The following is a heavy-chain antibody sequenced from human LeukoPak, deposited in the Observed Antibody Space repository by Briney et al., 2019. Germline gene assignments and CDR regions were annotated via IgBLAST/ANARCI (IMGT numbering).Heavy chain of an antibody. CDR1: GFTFSSYW. J-gene: IGHJ3*02. D-gene: IGHD6-19*01. Sequence: GGSLRLSCAASGFTFSSYWMSWVRQAPGKGLECVANIKQDGSEKYYVDSVKGRFTISRDNAKNSLYLQMNSLRAEDTAVYYCARDSEYSSGWYAGAFDIWGQGTMVTVSS. CDR2: IKQDGSEK. CDR3: ARDSEYSSGWYAGAFDI. V-gene: IGHV3-7*01.